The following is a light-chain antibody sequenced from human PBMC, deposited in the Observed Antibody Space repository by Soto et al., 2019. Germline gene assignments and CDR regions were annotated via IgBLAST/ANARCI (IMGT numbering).Light chain of an antibody. CDR3: QQYTNTNNPWM. J-gene: IGKJ1*01. CDR1: QSISAKH. Sequence: EIVLTQSPGLLSSSPGETAVLSCRASQSISAKHLAWYQLRPGQSPRLLIYGASGRATGVPGRFSGSGSGTEFTLTISRLEPDDSATYYCQQYTNTNNPWMFGQGTKVEI. CDR2: GAS. V-gene: IGKV3-20*01.